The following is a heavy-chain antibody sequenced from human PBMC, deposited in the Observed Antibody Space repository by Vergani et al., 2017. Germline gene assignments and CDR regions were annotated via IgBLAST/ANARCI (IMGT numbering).Heavy chain of an antibody. J-gene: IGHJ6*02. CDR2: VSFRGDT. V-gene: IGHV4-59*01. CDR3: ARLRATDGMDV. Sequence: QVQLQESGPGLVKPSETLSLTCTVSGGSISSYYWSWIRQPPGKGLEWMGYVSFRGDTLYDPSVKGRMTISLNTSSNQFSLYLTSVTAADTAVYYCARLRATDGMDVWGQGTTVTVSS. D-gene: IGHD1-1*01. CDR1: GGSISSYY.